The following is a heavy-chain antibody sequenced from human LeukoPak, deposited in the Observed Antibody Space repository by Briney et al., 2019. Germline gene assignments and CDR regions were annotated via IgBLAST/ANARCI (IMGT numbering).Heavy chain of an antibody. D-gene: IGHD6-13*01. Sequence: SETLSLTCTVSGGSISSGGYYWSWIRQPPGKRLEWIGYFDHSGNTNYNPSLKSRVTISEDTSKNEFSLNLSSVTASDTAVYYCARERGHSSSWYPDAFDIWGQGTMVTVSS. J-gene: IGHJ3*02. V-gene: IGHV4-61*08. CDR3: ARERGHSSSWYPDAFDI. CDR1: GGSISSGGYY. CDR2: FDHSGNT.